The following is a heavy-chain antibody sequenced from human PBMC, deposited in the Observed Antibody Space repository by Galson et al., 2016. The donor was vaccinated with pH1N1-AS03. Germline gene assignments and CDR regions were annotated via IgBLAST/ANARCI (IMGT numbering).Heavy chain of an antibody. CDR3: ARGISYGGNSFDY. J-gene: IGHJ4*02. Sequence: TLSLTCTVSGESASSRGFYWSWIRQHPGKGLEWIGYIYYSGITHFNASLKSRLIISLDTSDNLFSLKLSSVTAADTAVYYCARGISYGGNSFDYWGQGTLVNVS. CDR2: IYYSGIT. D-gene: IGHD4-23*01. CDR1: GESASSRGFY. V-gene: IGHV4-31*03.